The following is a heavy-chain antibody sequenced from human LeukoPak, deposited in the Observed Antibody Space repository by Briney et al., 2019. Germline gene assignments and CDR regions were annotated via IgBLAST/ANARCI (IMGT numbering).Heavy chain of an antibody. CDR1: GFTCSSYT. V-gene: IGHV3-23*01. Sequence: GGSLRLSCAASGFTCSSYTMSWVRQAPGKGLEWVSAFTGTGASTFYADSVKGRFTISRDNSKNTLYLQMNSLRAEDTAVYYCAKDVSSSWFDYWGQGTLVTVSS. J-gene: IGHJ4*02. CDR3: AKDVSSSWFDY. CDR2: FTGTGAST. D-gene: IGHD6-13*01.